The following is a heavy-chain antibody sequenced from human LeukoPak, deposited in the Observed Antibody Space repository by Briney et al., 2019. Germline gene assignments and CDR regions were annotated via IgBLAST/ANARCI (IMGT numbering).Heavy chain of an antibody. Sequence: SETLSLTCTVSGGPISSDYWSWIRRPPGKGLEWIGNIYYSGSTNYNPSLKSRVTISVDTSKNQFSLRLSSVTAADTALYYCARAPNWAYFDDWGQGTLVTVSS. CDR1: GGPISSDY. V-gene: IGHV4-59*01. J-gene: IGHJ4*02. CDR2: IYYSGST. CDR3: ARAPNWAYFDD. D-gene: IGHD2-8*01.